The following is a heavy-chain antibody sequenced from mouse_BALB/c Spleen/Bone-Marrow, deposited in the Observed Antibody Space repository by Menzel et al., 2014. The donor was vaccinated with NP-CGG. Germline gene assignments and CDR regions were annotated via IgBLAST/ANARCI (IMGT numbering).Heavy chain of an antibody. CDR1: GYTFTSYT. Sequence: QVQLQQSGAELARPGASVKMSCKASGYTFTSYTMHWVKQRPGQGLEWIGYINPSSGYTNYNQKFKDKATLTADKSSSTAYMQLSSLTSEDAAVYYCPRSGRLLRVPYFDYWGQGTTLTVSS. CDR2: INPSSGYT. D-gene: IGHD1-1*01. CDR3: PRSGRLLRVPYFDY. V-gene: IGHV1-4*01. J-gene: IGHJ2*01.